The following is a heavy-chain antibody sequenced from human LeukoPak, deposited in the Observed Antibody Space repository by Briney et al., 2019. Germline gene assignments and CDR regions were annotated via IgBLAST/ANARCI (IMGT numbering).Heavy chain of an antibody. D-gene: IGHD3-3*01. Sequence: GRSLRLSCAASGFTFSSYGMHWVRQASGKGLEWVGRIRSKANSYATAYAASVKGRFTISRDDSKNTAYLQMNSLKTEDTAVYYCTRLNLENYWGQGTLVTVSS. CDR1: GFTFSSYG. J-gene: IGHJ4*02. CDR3: TRLNLENY. V-gene: IGHV3-73*01. CDR2: IRSKANSYAT.